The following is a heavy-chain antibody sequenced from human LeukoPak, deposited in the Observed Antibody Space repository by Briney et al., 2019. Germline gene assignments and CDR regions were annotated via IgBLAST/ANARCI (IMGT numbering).Heavy chain of an antibody. D-gene: IGHD5-12*01. CDR1: GFTFSSYA. Sequence: GGSLRLSCAASGFTFSSYAMHWVRQAPGKGLEWVSSISSSSSYIYYADSVKGRFTISRDNAKNSLYLQMNSLRAEDTAVYYCARDRARLGVATILSYWGQGTLVTVSS. J-gene: IGHJ4*02. CDR3: ARDRARLGVATILSY. CDR2: ISSSSSYI. V-gene: IGHV3-21*01.